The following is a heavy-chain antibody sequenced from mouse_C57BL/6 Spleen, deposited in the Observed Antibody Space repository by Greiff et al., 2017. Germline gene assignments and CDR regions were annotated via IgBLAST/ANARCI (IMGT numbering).Heavy chain of an antibody. V-gene: IGHV1-26*01. Sequence: EVQLQQSGPELVKPGASVKISCKASGYTFTDYYMNWVKQSHGKSLEWIGDINPNNGGTSYNQKFKGKATLTVDKSSSTAYMELRSLTSEDSAVYYCAVTTVASMDYWGQGTSVTVSS. CDR3: AVTTVASMDY. CDR1: GYTFTDYY. J-gene: IGHJ4*01. D-gene: IGHD1-1*01. CDR2: INPNNGGT.